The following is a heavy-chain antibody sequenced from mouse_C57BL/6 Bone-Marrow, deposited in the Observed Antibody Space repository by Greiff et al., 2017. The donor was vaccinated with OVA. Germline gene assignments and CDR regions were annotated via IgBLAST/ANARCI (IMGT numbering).Heavy chain of an antibody. CDR1: GYTFTDYY. J-gene: IGHJ2*01. D-gene: IGHD2-4*01. Sequence: VHVKQSGPVLVKPGASVKMSCKASGYTFTDYYMNWVKQSHGKSLEWIGVINPYNGGTSYNQKFKGKATLTVDKSSSTAYMELNSLTSEDSAVYYCAREDDYDYWGQGTTLTVSS. V-gene: IGHV1-19*01. CDR3: AREDDYDY. CDR2: INPYNGGT.